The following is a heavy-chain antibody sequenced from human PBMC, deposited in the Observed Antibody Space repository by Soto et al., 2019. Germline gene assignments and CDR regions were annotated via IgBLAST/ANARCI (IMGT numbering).Heavy chain of an antibody. CDR3: AKASSTPPNWFDL. CDR1: GFPFSSYA. J-gene: IGHJ5*02. Sequence: PGGSRRLSCAVSGFPFSSYAMSWVRQPAGKGLEWVSGISGADDSRYYADSVKRRFTISRDNSKSTLYLQMDSMRAEDTAVYFCAKASSTPPNWFDLWGQGTQVTVSS. V-gene: IGHV3-23*01. CDR2: ISGADDSR.